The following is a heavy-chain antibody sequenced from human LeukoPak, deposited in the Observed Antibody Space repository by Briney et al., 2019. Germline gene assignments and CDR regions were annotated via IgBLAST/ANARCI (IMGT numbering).Heavy chain of an antibody. J-gene: IGHJ5*02. CDR1: GYTFTSYG. D-gene: IGHD2-2*01. V-gene: IGHV1-18*01. CDR2: ISAYNGNT. CDR3: ARGHCSSTSCPEEDWFDP. Sequence: GASVKVSCKASGYTFTSYGISWVRQAPGQGLEWMGWISAYNGNTNYAQKLQGRVTMTTDTSTSTAYMELRSLRSDDTAVYYCARGHCSSTSCPEEDWFDPWGQGTLVTVSS.